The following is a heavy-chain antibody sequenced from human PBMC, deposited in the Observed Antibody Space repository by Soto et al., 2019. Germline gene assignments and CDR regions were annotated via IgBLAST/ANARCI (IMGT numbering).Heavy chain of an antibody. CDR1: AYTFTSYT. CDR2: IIPGIGKA. CDR3: ARDVGTTPKVERYMDV. V-gene: IGHV1-69*08. D-gene: IGHD1-7*01. J-gene: IGHJ6*03. Sequence: SVKVSCKASAYTFTSYTIHWVRQAPGQGLEWMGRIIPGIGKAKYAQKLQGRVTITADKSTSTAYMELSSLRSEDTAVYYCARDVGTTPKVERYMDVWGKGTTVTVSS.